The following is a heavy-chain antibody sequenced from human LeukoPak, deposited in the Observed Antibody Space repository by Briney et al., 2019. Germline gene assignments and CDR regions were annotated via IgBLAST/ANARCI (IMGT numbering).Heavy chain of an antibody. CDR3: ARDNVGIAAAGTGNWFDP. J-gene: IGHJ5*02. Sequence: PSETLSLTCTVSGYSISSGYYWGWLRQPPGKGLEWIGSIYHSGSTYYNPSLKSRVTISVDTSKNQFSLKLSSVTAADTAVYYCARDNVGIAAAGTGNWFDPWGQGTLVTVSS. CDR2: IYHSGST. D-gene: IGHD6-13*01. CDR1: GYSISSGYY. V-gene: IGHV4-38-2*02.